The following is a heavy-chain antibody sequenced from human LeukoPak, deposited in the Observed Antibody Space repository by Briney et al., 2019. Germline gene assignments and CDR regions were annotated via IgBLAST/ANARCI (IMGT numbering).Heavy chain of an antibody. CDR1: GYTFTTYA. D-gene: IGHD5-12*01. V-gene: IGHV1-8*02. Sequence: ASVKVSCKASGYTFTTYAMHWVRQAPGQRLEWMGWMNPNSGNTGYAQKFQGRVTMTRNTSISTAYMELSSLRSEDTAVYYCARGPQEIVAYWGQGTLVTVSS. J-gene: IGHJ4*02. CDR3: ARGPQEIVAY. CDR2: MNPNSGNT.